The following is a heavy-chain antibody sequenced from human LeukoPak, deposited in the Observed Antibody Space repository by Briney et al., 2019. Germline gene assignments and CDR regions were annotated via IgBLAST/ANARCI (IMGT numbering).Heavy chain of an antibody. Sequence: ASVKVSCKASGYTFTGYYMHWVRQAPGQGLEWMGRINPNSGGTNYAQKFQGRVTMTRDTSISTAYMELSRLRSDDTAVYYCATEYYYDSSGYYYWGQGTLVTVSS. J-gene: IGHJ4*02. CDR2: INPNSGGT. V-gene: IGHV1-2*06. CDR3: ATEYYYDSSGYYY. CDR1: GYTFTGYY. D-gene: IGHD3-22*01.